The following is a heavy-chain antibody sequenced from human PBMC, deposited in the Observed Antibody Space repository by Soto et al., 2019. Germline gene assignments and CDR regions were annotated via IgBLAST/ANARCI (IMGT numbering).Heavy chain of an antibody. J-gene: IGHJ4*02. Sequence: PGGSLRLSCAASGFIFSSYGMNWVRQAPGKGLEWVSYISCSATTVYYAESVKGRFTISRDNAKNSMHLQMNSLRDEDTAVYYCARDVSGYDYYLDYWGQGTLVTVSS. V-gene: IGHV3-48*02. CDR2: ISCSATTV. CDR1: GFIFSSYG. CDR3: ARDVSGYDYYLDY. D-gene: IGHD5-12*01.